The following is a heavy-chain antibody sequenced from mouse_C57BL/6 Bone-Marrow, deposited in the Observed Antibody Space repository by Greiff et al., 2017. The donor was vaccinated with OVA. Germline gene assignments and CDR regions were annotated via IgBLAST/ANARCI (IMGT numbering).Heavy chain of an antibody. J-gene: IGHJ1*03. CDR1: GYTFTSYW. D-gene: IGHD2-3*01. V-gene: IGHV1-55*01. CDR3: ATHDGYYWYFDV. CDR2: IYPGSGST. Sequence: VQLQQPGAELVKPGASVKMSCKASGYTFTSYWITWVKQRPGQGLEWIGDIYPGSGSTNYNEKFKSKATLTVDTSSSTAYMQLSSLTSEDSAVYYCATHDGYYWYFDVWGTGTTVTVSS.